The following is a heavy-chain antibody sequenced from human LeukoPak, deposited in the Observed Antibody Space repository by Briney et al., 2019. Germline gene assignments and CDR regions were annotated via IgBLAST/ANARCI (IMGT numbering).Heavy chain of an antibody. V-gene: IGHV4-39*01. J-gene: IGHJ4*02. CDR3: ATQVATISDPFDY. Sequence: SETLSLTCTVSGGSISNSGHYRGWIRQPPGKGLEWIGSIYYSGSTYYNPPLKSRVTISVDTSKNQFSLKLSSVTAADTAVYYCATQVATISDPFDYWGQGTLVTVSS. CDR1: GGSISNSGHY. CDR2: IYYSGST. D-gene: IGHD5-12*01.